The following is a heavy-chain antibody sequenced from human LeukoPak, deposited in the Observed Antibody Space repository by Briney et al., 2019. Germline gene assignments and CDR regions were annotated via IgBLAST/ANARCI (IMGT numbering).Heavy chain of an antibody. J-gene: IGHJ4*02. CDR2: IYYSGST. D-gene: IGHD3-22*01. CDR1: GGSISSGDYY. V-gene: IGHV4-30-4*01. CDR3: ARVDSSGYYYVWNHFDY. Sequence: SETLSLTCTVSGGSISSGDYYWSWIRQPPGKGLEWIGYIYYSGSTYYNPSLKSRVTISVDTSKNQFSLKLSSVTAADTAVYYCARVDSSGYYYVWNHFDYWGQGTLVTVSS.